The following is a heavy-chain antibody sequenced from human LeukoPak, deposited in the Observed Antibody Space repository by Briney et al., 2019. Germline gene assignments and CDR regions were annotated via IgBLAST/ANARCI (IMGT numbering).Heavy chain of an antibody. CDR2: IRYDGSNK. CDR3: AKELTMIVVVTDAFDI. Sequence: GGSLRLSCAVSGFTFSDYRMSWVRQAPGKGLEWVAFIRYDGSNKYYADSVKGRFTISRDNSKNTLYLQMNSLRAEDTAVYYCAKELTMIVVVTDAFDIWGQGTMVTVSS. V-gene: IGHV3-30*02. J-gene: IGHJ3*02. D-gene: IGHD3-22*01. CDR1: GFTFSDYR.